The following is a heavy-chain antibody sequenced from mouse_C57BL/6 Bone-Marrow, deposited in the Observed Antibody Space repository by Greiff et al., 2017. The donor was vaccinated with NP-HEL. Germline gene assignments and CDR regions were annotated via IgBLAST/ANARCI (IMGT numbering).Heavy chain of an antibody. CDR3: ARPCHSYGSSCGAMDD. CDR2: INPSNGGT. CDR1: GYTFTDYY. V-gene: IGHV1-19*01. Sequence: EVQLQQSGPVLVKPGASVKMSCKASGYTFTDYYMNWVKQSPGQSLEWIGVINPSNGGTSYTQKFKGKATLTVDTSSSTAYMELNSLTSEDSAVFDCARPCHSYGSSCGAMDDWGKGTSVTVA. J-gene: IGHJ4*01. D-gene: IGHD1-1*01.